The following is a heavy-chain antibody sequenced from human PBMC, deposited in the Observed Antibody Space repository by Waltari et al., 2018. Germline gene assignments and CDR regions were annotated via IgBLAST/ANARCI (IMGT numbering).Heavy chain of an antibody. J-gene: IGHJ5*02. D-gene: IGHD5-18*01. CDR3: ASINVDTAMAQNWFDP. V-gene: IGHV4-34*01. CDR1: GGSFSGYY. Sequence: QVQLQQWGAGLLKPSETLSLTCAVYGGSFSGYYWSWLRQPPGKGLEWIGEINHSGSTNYNPSLKSRVTISVDTSKNQFSLKLSSVTAADTAVYYCASINVDTAMAQNWFDPWGQGTLVTVSS. CDR2: INHSGST.